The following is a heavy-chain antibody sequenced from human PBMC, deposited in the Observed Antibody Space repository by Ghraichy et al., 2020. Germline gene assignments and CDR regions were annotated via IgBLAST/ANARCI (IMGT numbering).Heavy chain of an antibody. V-gene: IGHV3-23*01. J-gene: IGHJ4*02. CDR3: AKVPWSVITRYYFDY. D-gene: IGHD3-22*01. CDR1: GFTFSSYA. Sequence: GGSLRLSCAASGFTFSSYAMSWVRQAPGKGLEWVSAISGSGGSTYYADSVKGRFTISRDNSKNTLYLQMNSLRAEDTAVYYCAKVPWSVITRYYFDYWGQGTLVTVSS. CDR2: ISGSGGST.